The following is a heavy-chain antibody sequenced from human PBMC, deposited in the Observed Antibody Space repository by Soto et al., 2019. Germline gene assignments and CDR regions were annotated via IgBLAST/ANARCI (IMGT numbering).Heavy chain of an antibody. CDR1: GASVSSGSFY. D-gene: IGHD2-2*01. CDR2: IYYSGST. CDR3: ASGRAAIGWY. J-gene: IGHJ4*02. Sequence: SETLSLTCSVSGASVSSGSFYWSWIRQPPGKGLEWIGSIYYSGSTYYNPSLKSRVTISVDTSKNQFSLKLSSVTAADTAVYYCASGRAAIGWYWGQGTLVTVS. V-gene: IGHV4-39*01.